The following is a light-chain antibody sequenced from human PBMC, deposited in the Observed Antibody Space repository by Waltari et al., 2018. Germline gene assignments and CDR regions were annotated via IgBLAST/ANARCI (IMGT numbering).Light chain of an antibody. Sequence: DVVMTQSPLSLPVTLGQAASISCNSSQSLVHRDGNTHLTWFQQRPGQSPRHLTYRVSSRDSGVPDRFSGSGSGTDFTLKISRVEAEDIGVYYCMQGTHWPYTFGQGTKLDIK. V-gene: IGKV2-30*02. J-gene: IGKJ2*01. CDR2: RVS. CDR1: QSLVHRDGNTH. CDR3: MQGTHWPYT.